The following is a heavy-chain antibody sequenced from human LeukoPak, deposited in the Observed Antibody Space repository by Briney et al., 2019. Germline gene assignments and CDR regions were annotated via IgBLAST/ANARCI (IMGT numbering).Heavy chain of an antibody. CDR1: GFTFSSYE. J-gene: IGHJ4*02. CDR3: ARAQAEGQWLVPDY. CDR2: ISSSGSTI. V-gene: IGHV3-48*03. Sequence: PGGSLRLSCAASGFTFSSYEMNWVRQAPGKGLECVSYISSSGSTIYYADSVKGRFTISRDNAKNSLYLQMNSLRAEDTAVYYCARAQAEGQWLVPDYWGQGTLVTVSS. D-gene: IGHD6-19*01.